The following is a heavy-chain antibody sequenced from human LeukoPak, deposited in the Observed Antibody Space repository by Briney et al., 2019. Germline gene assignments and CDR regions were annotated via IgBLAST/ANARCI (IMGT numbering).Heavy chain of an antibody. J-gene: IGHJ3*02. Sequence: PGGSLGLSCAASGFTVSSNYMSWVRQAPGKGLEWVSVIYSGGSTYYADSVKGRFTIPRDNSKNTLYLQMNSLRAEDTAVYYCARDHFDGAFDIWGQGTMVTVSS. V-gene: IGHV3-53*01. CDR2: IYSGGST. CDR1: GFTVSSNY. D-gene: IGHD3-9*01. CDR3: ARDHFDGAFDI.